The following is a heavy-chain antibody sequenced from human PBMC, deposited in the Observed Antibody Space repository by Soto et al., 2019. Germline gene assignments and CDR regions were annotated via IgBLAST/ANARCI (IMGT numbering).Heavy chain of an antibody. D-gene: IGHD5-12*01. Sequence: GGSLRLSCTTSGFLFNTYAMHWVRQAPGKGLEWVAVMSHDGSSTYYADSVKGRFTISRDNSKNTLYLQMNSLRTEDTAVYYCAKDREDGYNFDYWGQGTLVTVSS. CDR1: GFLFNTYA. V-gene: IGHV3-30-3*01. J-gene: IGHJ4*02. CDR2: MSHDGSST. CDR3: AKDREDGYNFDY.